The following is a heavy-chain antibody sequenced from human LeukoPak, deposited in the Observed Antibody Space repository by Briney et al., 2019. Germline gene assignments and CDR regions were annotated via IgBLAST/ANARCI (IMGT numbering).Heavy chain of an antibody. Sequence: ASVKVSCKASGYTFTSYYMHWVRQAPGQGLEWMGIINPSGGTTSYARKFQGRVTMTRDTSTSTVYMGLSSLRSEDTAMYYCARGSWYRNDYWGQAPWSPSPQ. CDR1: GYTFTSYY. CDR3: ARGSWYRNDY. V-gene: IGHV1-46*01. D-gene: IGHD6-13*01. J-gene: IGHJ4*01. CDR2: INPSGGTT.